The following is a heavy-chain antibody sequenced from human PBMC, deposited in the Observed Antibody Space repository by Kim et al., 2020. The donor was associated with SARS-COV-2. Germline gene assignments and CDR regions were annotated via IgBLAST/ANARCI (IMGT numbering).Heavy chain of an antibody. J-gene: IGHJ4*02. Sequence: GESLKISCEASGYAFTDYWITWARQVPGKGLEWMAKIDPIDSFTSYNPSFEGLVTVSTDNSINTAYLLLSGLGASDTATYFCARLSGTTLADYWGLGTLVTVSP. D-gene: IGHD1-1*01. CDR1: GYAFTDYW. CDR3: ARLSGTTLADY. V-gene: IGHV5-10-1*01. CDR2: IDPIDSFT.